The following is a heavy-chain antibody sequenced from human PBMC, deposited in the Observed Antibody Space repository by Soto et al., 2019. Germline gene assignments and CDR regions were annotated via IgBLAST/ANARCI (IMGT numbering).Heavy chain of an antibody. CDR1: GYTLTSYG. CDR2: ISAYNGGST. CDR3: ARDLAAADY. D-gene: IGHD6-13*01. V-gene: IGHV1-18*01. Sequence: ASVKVSCKASGYTLTSYGISWVRQAPGQGLEWMGWISAYNGGSTNYAQKFRGRVTMARDTSTSTVYMDLSSLRSDDTAVYYCARDLAAADYWGQGTLVTVSS. J-gene: IGHJ4*02.